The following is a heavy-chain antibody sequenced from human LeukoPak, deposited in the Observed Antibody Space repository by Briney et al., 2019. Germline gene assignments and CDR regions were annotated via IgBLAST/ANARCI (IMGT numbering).Heavy chain of an antibody. CDR2: IYPGDSDT. D-gene: IGHD1-26*01. Sequence: GESLKISCKTSVFSFSNYWIAWVRQTPGEGLEWMGSIYPGDSDTRYSPSFQGQVTISADKSISTAYLQWSSLKASDTAMYYCARSYGDAFDIWGQGTMVTVSS. J-gene: IGHJ3*02. CDR3: ARSYGDAFDI. CDR1: VFSFSNYW. V-gene: IGHV5-51*01.